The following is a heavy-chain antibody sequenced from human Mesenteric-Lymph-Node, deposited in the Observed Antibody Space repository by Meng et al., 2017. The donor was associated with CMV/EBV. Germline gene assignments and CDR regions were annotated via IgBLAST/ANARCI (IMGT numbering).Heavy chain of an antibody. CDR3: AREEDVVVVLDAVHNFFDY. D-gene: IGHD3-3*02. J-gene: IGHJ4*02. Sequence: GESLKISCAASGFAFSSYGMHWVRQAPGKGLEWVSRINGDGYRTTYADSVKGRFTISRDNAKNTLSLQMNSLRADDTAVYYCAREEDVVVVLDAVHNFFDYWGQGALVTVSS. V-gene: IGHV3-74*01. CDR2: INGDGYRT. CDR1: GFAFSSYG.